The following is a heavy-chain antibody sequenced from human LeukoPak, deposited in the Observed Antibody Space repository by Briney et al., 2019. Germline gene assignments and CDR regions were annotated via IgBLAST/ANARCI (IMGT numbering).Heavy chain of an antibody. D-gene: IGHD3-16*01. J-gene: IGHJ6*03. V-gene: IGHV1-18*01. Sequence: ASVNVSCKASGYTFTSYGITWVRQAPGQGLEGMGWISAYNGNTKYAQKFQGRVTMTTATSTNTAYMELRSVRSADTDVYYCARDNRSYYYMDVWGKGTTVTVSS. CDR3: ARDNRSYYYMDV. CDR1: GYTFTSYG. CDR2: ISAYNGNT.